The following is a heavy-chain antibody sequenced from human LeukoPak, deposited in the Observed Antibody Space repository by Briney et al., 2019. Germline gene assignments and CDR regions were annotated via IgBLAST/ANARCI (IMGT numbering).Heavy chain of an antibody. CDR3: ARNYDSSGYYYGNY. CDR1: GFTFSTYP. CDR2: ISNDGSNN. Sequence: GSLRLSCAASGFTFSTYPMHWVRQAPGKGLEWVALISNDGSNNYYADSVKGRFTISRDNSKNTLYLQMNSLRIEDTAVYYCARNYDSSGYYYGNYWGQGTLVTVSS. J-gene: IGHJ4*02. V-gene: IGHV3-30-3*01. D-gene: IGHD3-22*01.